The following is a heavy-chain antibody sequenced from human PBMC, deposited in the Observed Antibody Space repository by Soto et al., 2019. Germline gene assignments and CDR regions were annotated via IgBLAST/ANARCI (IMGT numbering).Heavy chain of an antibody. V-gene: IGHV3-33*01. Sequence: GVSLRLSCAASGFPFSSYGMHGVRQAPGKGLEWVAVIWYDGSNKYYADSVKGRFTISRDNSKNTLYLQMNSLRAEDTAVYYCARASWHSEGGYSSSCATRFYYYYGMYGCGQATTVTVSS. CDR3: ARASWHSEGGYSSSCATRFYYYYGMYG. CDR2: IWYDGSNK. J-gene: IGHJ6*02. D-gene: IGHD6-13*01. CDR1: GFPFSSYG.